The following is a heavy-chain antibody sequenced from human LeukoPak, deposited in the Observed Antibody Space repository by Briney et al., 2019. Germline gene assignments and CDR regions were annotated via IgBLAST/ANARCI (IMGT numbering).Heavy chain of an antibody. CDR3: AELGITMIGGV. D-gene: IGHD3-10*02. V-gene: IGHV3-48*04. J-gene: IGHJ6*04. CDR1: GLTFSSYS. CDR2: ISSSGSTI. Sequence: GGSLRLSCAASGLTFSSYSMNWARQAPGKGLEWVSYISSSGSTIYYAYSVKGRFTSSRDNSKNSLYLQMNSLRAEDTAVYYCAELGITMIGGVWGKGTTVTISS.